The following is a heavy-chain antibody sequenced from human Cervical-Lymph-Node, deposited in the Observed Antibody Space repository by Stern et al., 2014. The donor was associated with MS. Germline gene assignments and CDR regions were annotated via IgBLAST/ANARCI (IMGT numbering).Heavy chain of an antibody. Sequence: VQLVESGAEVKKPGESLKISCKGSGYIFTSYWIGWVRQMPGKGLEWMGIISPGDSDTRYSPSFQGQVTISADKSISTAYLQWSSLKASDTAMYYCTRVWFFCSGSSCFSQQGFDFWGQGTLVTVSS. J-gene: IGHJ4*02. V-gene: IGHV5-51*03. CDR2: ISPGDSDT. CDR3: TRVWFFCSGSSCFSQQGFDF. CDR1: GYIFTSYW. D-gene: IGHD2-15*01.